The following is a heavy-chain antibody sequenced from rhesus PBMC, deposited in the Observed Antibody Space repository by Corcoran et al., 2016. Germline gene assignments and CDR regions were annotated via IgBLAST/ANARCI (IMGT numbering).Heavy chain of an antibody. CDR2: NSGGSGST. D-gene: IGHD6-25*01. CDR3: AREAAGTRSDRFDV. Sequence: QVQLQESGPGLVKPSETLPLTCAVSGASISSNYWTWIRQPPGKGLEWIGSNSGGSGSTTSNPSLMGRVTSSKDTSKNQFSLKLNSVTAADTAVYYCAREAAGTRSDRFDVWGAGVLVSVSS. J-gene: IGHJ5-1*01. CDR1: GASISSNY. V-gene: IGHV4-147*01.